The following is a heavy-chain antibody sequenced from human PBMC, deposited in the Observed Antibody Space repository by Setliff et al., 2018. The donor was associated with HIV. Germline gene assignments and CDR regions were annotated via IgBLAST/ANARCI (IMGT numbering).Heavy chain of an antibody. J-gene: IGHJ4*02. Sequence: ASVKVSCKASGYIFTSYYIHWVRQAPGQGLEWMGIINPSGGNTTYAQKFQGRVTMTRDTSTSTVYMELSSLRSEDTAVYYCAREGGSTVAHSPLDYWGQGSPVTVSS. CDR1: GYIFTSYY. V-gene: IGHV1-46*01. D-gene: IGHD4-17*01. CDR3: AREGGSTVAHSPLDY. CDR2: INPSGGNT.